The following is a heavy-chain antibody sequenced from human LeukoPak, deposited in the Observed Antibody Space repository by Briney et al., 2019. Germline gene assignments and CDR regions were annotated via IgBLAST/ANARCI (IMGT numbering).Heavy chain of an antibody. CDR3: EWAWCFEWLYFDY. J-gene: IGHJ4*02. CDR2: IYYSGST. D-gene: IGHD3-3*01. CDR1: GGSISGYY. Sequence: LGTLSLTSTVSGGSISGYYWSWIRQPPGKGREWIGYIYYSGSTNYNPSLRSRVTISVDTYKNQFSLKLISVADAATSVYYSEWAWCFEWLYFDYWGQGTLVTVSS. V-gene: IGHV4-59*01.